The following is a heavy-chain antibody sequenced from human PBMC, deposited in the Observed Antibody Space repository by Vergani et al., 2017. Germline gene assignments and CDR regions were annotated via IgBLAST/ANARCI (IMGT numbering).Heavy chain of an antibody. V-gene: IGHV1-69*04. CDR1: GGTFSSYA. CDR3: ARERYYYYDMDV. CDR2: IIPILGIA. Sequence: QVQLVQSGAEVKKPGSSVKVSCKASGGTFSSYAISWVRQAPGQGLEWMGRIIPILGIANYAQKFQGRVTITADKSTSTAYMELSSLRSEDTAVYYCARERYYYYDMDVWGKGTTVTVSS. J-gene: IGHJ6*03.